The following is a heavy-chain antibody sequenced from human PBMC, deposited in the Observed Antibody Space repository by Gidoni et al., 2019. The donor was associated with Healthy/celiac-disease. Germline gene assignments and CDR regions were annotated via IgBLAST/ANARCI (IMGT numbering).Heavy chain of an antibody. CDR3: AGLWYYYDSSGYYPPEY. V-gene: IGHV4-59*01. CDR1: GGSIRSYY. J-gene: IGHJ4*02. CDR2: SYYSGST. Sequence: ETLSPTCPVPGGSIRSYYWSWIRQPPGKGLEWIGYSYYSGSTNYNPSLKSRVTISVDTSKNQFSLKLSSVTAADTAVYYCAGLWYYYDSSGYYPPEYWGQGTLVTVSS. D-gene: IGHD3-22*01.